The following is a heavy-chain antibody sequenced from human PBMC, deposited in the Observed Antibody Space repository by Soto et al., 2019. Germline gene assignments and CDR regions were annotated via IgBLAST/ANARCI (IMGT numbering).Heavy chain of an antibody. V-gene: IGHV3-74*01. D-gene: IGHD4-4*01. J-gene: IGHJ4*02. CDR1: GFTFSNYW. CDR2: IDNDGSRT. Sequence: GGSLRLSCAASGFTFSNYWMHWVRQVPGKGLVWVSRIDNDGSRTSYADSVKGRFTISRDNAQNTLYLQMNSLRAEDTAVYYCARDVQFQSFDYWGQGTLVTVSA. CDR3: ARDVQFQSFDY.